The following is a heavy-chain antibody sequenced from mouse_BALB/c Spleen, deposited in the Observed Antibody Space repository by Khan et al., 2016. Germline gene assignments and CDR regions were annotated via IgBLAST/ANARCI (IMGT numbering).Heavy chain of an antibody. D-gene: IGHD3-1*01. CDR2: IHYSGST. Sequence: EVQLQESGPDLVKPSQSVSLTCTVTGHSITSHYSWHWIRHFPGNKVEWMGYIHYSGSTDYNPSLKSRTSITRDTSKNQFFLQLNSVTSEDTATYFCAGSSSGYWYYFDYWGQGTTLTVSS. J-gene: IGHJ2*01. CDR1: GHSITSHYS. CDR3: AGSSSGYWYYFDY. V-gene: IGHV3-1*02.